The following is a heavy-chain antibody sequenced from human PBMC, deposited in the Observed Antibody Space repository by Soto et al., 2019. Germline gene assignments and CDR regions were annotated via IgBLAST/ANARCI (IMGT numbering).Heavy chain of an antibody. CDR2: IRSKTNSYAT. Sequence: GGSLRLSCAASGFTFGGSAMHWVRQASGKGLERVGHIRSKTNSYATAYAESVKGRFTISRDDSMNTAYLQMNSLKTEDTAVYFCTRQTDAVQWLVVPTDYNFDYWGQGTLVTVSS. CDR3: TRQTDAVQWLVVPTDYNFDY. V-gene: IGHV3-73*01. CDR1: GFTFGGSA. D-gene: IGHD6-19*01. J-gene: IGHJ4*02.